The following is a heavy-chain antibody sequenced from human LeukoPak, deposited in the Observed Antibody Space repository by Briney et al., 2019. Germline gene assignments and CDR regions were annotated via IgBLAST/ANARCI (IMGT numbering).Heavy chain of an antibody. CDR3: AKGYYYDSSGYYYVLAFDI. CDR2: ISGSGGST. V-gene: IGHV3-23*01. D-gene: IGHD3-22*01. CDR1: GFTFSSYA. J-gene: IGHJ3*02. Sequence: GGSLRLSCAASGFTFSSYAMSWVRQAPGKGLDWVSAISGSGGSTYYADSVKGRFTISRDNSKNTLYLQMNSLRAEDTAVYYCAKGYYYDSSGYYYVLAFDIWGQGTMVTVSS.